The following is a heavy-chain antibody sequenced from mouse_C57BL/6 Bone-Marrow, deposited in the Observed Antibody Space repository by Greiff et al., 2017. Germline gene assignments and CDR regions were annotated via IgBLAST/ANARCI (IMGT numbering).Heavy chain of an antibody. CDR3: ARPYGPWFVY. D-gene: IGHD1-2*01. V-gene: IGHV5-6*01. Sequence: EVKLMESGGDLVKPGGSLKFSCAASGFTFSSYGMSWVRQTPDKRLEWVATISSGGSYTYYPDSVKGRFTISRDNAKNTLYLQMSSLKSEDTAMYFCARPYGPWFVYWGQVTLVTVSA. J-gene: IGHJ3*01. CDR1: GFTFSSYG. CDR2: ISSGGSYT.